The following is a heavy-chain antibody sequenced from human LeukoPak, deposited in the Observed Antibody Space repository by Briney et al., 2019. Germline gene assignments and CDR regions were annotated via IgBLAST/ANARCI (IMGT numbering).Heavy chain of an antibody. CDR1: GGSFSGYY. J-gene: IGHJ5*02. Sequence: SETLSLTCAVYGGSFSGYYWSWIRQPPGKGLEWIGEINHSGSTNYNPSLKTRVTISVDTSKNQFSLKLSSVTAADPAVYYCPRGGVTMVRRTGVFDPWGQGTLVTVSS. D-gene: IGHD3-10*01. CDR3: PRGGVTMVRRTGVFDP. CDR2: INHSGST. V-gene: IGHV4-34*01.